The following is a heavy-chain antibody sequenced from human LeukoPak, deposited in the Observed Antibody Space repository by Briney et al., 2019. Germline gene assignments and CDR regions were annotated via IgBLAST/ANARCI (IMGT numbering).Heavy chain of an antibody. CDR3: ARNSHGYSSGWLQFNFDY. CDR1: GYTFTTYG. D-gene: IGHD6-19*01. CDR2: INTCNGNT. V-gene: IGHV1-18*01. J-gene: IGHJ4*02. Sequence: ASVKVSCKASGYTFTTYGVSWVRQAPGQGLEWMGWINTCNGNTNYAQKLQGRVTMTTDTSTSTAYMELRSLRSDDTAVYYCARNSHGYSSGWLQFNFDYWGQGTLVTVSS.